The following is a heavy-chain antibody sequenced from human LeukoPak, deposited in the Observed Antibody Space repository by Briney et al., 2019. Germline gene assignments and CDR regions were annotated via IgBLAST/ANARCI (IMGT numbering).Heavy chain of an antibody. CDR2: IYYSGST. Sequence: PSETLSLTCTVSGGSISSYYWSWIRQPPGKGLEWIGYIYYSGSTYYNPSLKSRVTISVDTSKNQFSLKLSSVTAADTAVYYCAREETYGSGSYPDYWGQGTLVTVSS. V-gene: IGHV4-59*06. D-gene: IGHD3-10*01. CDR3: AREETYGSGSYPDY. J-gene: IGHJ4*02. CDR1: GGSISSYY.